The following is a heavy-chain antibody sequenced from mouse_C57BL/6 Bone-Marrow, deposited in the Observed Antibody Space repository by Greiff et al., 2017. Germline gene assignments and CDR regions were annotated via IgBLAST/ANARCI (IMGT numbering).Heavy chain of an antibody. CDR3: ARGEPYDYDWFAY. J-gene: IGHJ3*01. CDR1: GFTFSDYG. CDR2: ISSGSSTI. V-gene: IGHV5-17*01. Sequence: EVKRVESGGGLVKPGGSLKLSCAASGFTFSDYGMHWVRQAPEKGLEWVAYISSGSSTIYYADTVKGRFTISRDNAKNTLFLQMTSLRSEDTAMYYCARGEPYDYDWFAYWGQGTLVTVSA. D-gene: IGHD2-4*01.